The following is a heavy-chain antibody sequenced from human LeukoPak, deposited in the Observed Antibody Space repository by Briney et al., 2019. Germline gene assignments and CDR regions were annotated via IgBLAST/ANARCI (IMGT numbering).Heavy chain of an antibody. CDR2: IYYRGST. Sequence: SETLSLTCTVSGGSISSYYWNWIRQPPGKGLEWIGHIYYRGSTSYNPSLQSRVTISIDTSKNQFSLKLSSVTAADTAVYYCARGYSRLNWFDPWGQGTLVTVSS. CDR1: GGSISSYY. D-gene: IGHD6-13*01. J-gene: IGHJ5*02. CDR3: ARGYSRLNWFDP. V-gene: IGHV4-59*01.